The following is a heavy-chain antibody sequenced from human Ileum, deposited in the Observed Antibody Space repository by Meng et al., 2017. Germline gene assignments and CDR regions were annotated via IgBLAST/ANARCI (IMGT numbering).Heavy chain of an antibody. V-gene: IGHV4-61*01. CDR3: ARDLGSVWVLGD. Sequence: QVQLQQSGPEMSGLSLLLSLTCNVSVAYVSSFIHLWNWIRKYPGRGLEWIGHVSHTEDTKYNPSLKSRVSISIDKSKNQISLKLTSVTAADTAVYYCARDLGSVWVLGDWGQGSLVTVSS. CDR1: VAYVSSFIHL. CDR2: VSHTEDT. J-gene: IGHJ4*02. D-gene: IGHD3-16*01.